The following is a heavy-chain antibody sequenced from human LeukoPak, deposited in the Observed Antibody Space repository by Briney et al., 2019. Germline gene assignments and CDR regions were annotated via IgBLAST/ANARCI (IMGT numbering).Heavy chain of an antibody. J-gene: IGHJ4*02. CDR1: GFTFSSYA. Sequence: GGSLRLSCAASGFTFSSYAMSWVRQAPGKGLEWVSAISGSGGSTDYADSVKGRLSISRDNSKQTLYLHMNSLRAEDTAVYYCARARGDVWGQGTLVTVSS. D-gene: IGHD3-16*01. CDR3: ARARGDV. V-gene: IGHV3-23*01. CDR2: ISGSGGST.